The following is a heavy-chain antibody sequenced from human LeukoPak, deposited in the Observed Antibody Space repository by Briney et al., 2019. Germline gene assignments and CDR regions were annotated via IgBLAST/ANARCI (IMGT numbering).Heavy chain of an antibody. D-gene: IGHD6-19*01. CDR2: IYYSGST. V-gene: IGHV4-61*05. J-gene: IGHJ3*02. CDR1: GGSISSSSYY. CDR3: ARSEKKPGIAVANAFDI. Sequence: SETLSLTCTVSGGSISSSSYYWSWIRQPPGKGLEWIGYIYYSGSTNYNPSLKSRVTISVDTSKNQFSLKLSSVTAADTAVYYCARSEKKPGIAVANAFDIWGQGTMVTVSS.